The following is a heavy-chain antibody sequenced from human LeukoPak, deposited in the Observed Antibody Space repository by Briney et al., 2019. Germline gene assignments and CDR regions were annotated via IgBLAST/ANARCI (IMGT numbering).Heavy chain of an antibody. CDR2: INHSGSI. V-gene: IGHV4-34*01. D-gene: IGHD4-11*01. CDR3: ARDSSNYALDY. J-gene: IGHJ4*02. Sequence: PSETLSLTRAVYDGSFSGYYWSWIRQPPGEGPEWIGEINHSGSINYNPSLKSRVTISVDTSKNQFSLILSSVTAADTALYYCARDSSNYALDYWGQGTLVTVSS. CDR1: DGSFSGYY.